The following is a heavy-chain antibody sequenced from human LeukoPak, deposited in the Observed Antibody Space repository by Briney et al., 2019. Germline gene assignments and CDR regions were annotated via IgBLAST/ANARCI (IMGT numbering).Heavy chain of an antibody. CDR1: GFTFSSYW. CDR2: MNSDGSST. CDR3: AREYYYGSGSFLPPDY. J-gene: IGHJ4*02. Sequence: GGSLRLSCAASGFTFSSYWMHWVRQAPGKGLVWVSRMNSDGSSTSYADSVKGRFTISRDNAKNTLYLQMNSLRAEDTAVYYCAREYYYGSGSFLPPDYWGQGTLVTVSS. V-gene: IGHV3-74*01. D-gene: IGHD3-10*01.